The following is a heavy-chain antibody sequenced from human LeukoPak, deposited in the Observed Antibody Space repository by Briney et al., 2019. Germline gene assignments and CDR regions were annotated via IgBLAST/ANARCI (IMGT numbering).Heavy chain of an antibody. J-gene: IGHJ4*02. CDR2: IWYDGSNK. Sequence: GGSLRLSCAASGFTFSSYGMHWVRQAPGKGLEWVAVIWYDGSNKYYVDSVKGRFTISRDNSKNTLYLQMNSLRAEDTAVYYCARSMDTAMVWFDYWGQGTLVTVSS. V-gene: IGHV3-33*01. CDR1: GFTFSSYG. CDR3: ARSMDTAMVWFDY. D-gene: IGHD5-18*01.